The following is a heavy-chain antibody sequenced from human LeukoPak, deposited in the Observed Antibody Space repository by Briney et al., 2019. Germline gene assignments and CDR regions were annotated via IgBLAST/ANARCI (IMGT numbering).Heavy chain of an antibody. D-gene: IGHD3-22*01. CDR3: AAFNPYDRSDRTFDL. CDR2: INPNSGVT. V-gene: IGHV1-2*02. J-gene: IGHJ3*01. Sequence: ASVKVSCKASGYTFTDYFMHWVRQAPGQGLEWMGWINPNSGVTKYAQIFQGRVTLTRDTSINTAYMELSRLRSDDTAVFYCAAFNPYDRSDRTFDLWGQGTMVTVSS. CDR1: GYTFTDYF.